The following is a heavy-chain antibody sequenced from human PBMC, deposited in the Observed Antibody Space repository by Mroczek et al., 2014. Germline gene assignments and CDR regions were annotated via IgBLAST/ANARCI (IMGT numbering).Heavy chain of an antibody. V-gene: IGHV3-23*04. J-gene: IGHJ1*01. CDR2: ISGSGGST. Sequence: VQLVESGGGLVQPGGSLRLSCAASGFTFSSYAMSWVRQAPGKGLEWVSAISGSGGSTYYADSVKGRFTISRDNSKNTLYLQMNSLRAEDTAVYYCAKDQPLRGDCSGGSCYHEYFQHWGQGTLVTVSS. CDR3: AKDQPLRGDCSGGSCYHEYFQH. CDR1: GFTFSSYA. D-gene: IGHD2-15*01.